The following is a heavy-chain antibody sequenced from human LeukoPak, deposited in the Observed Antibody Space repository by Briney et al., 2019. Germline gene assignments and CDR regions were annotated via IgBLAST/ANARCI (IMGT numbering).Heavy chain of an antibody. CDR3: ARGGHSYGYAFDY. Sequence: GGSLRLSCAASGFSFSSYWMHWVRQAPGKGLVWVSRINSDGSTTSYADSVKGRFTISRDNAKNTMYLQMSSLRGEDTAVYYCARGGHSYGYAFDYWGQGTLVTVSS. CDR2: INSDGSTT. CDR1: GFSFSSYW. D-gene: IGHD5-18*01. J-gene: IGHJ4*02. V-gene: IGHV3-74*01.